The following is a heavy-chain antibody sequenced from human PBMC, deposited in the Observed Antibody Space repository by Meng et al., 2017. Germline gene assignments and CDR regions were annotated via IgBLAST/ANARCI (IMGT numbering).Heavy chain of an antibody. CDR2: IYYSGST. CDR3: ARDCSGGSCYSIGV. D-gene: IGHD2-15*01. Sequence: GQLQGQGPGPGRASETLSLTFTVSGGSVSSGSYYWSWIRQPQGKGLEWIGYIYYSGSTNYNPSLKSRVTISVDTSKNQFSLKLSSVTAADTAVYYCARDCSGGSCYSIGVWGQGTLVTVSS. J-gene: IGHJ4*02. V-gene: IGHV4-61*01. CDR1: GGSVSSGSYY.